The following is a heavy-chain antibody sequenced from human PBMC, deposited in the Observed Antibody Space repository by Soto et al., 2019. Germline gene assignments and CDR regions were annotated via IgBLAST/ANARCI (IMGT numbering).Heavy chain of an antibody. J-gene: IGHJ6*02. CDR1: GITFRNYA. CDR2: ITSDGDNT. D-gene: IGHD2-8*01. CDR3: ATHCTNGVCYIYYYYGMDV. V-gene: IGHV3-64*04. Sequence: TGGSLRLSCSVSGITFRNYAMHWLRQAPGRGLEYVSGITSDGDNTWHADSVKGRFTISRDNSKNTLYLQMNSLRAEDTVVYYCATHCTNGVCYIYYYYGMDVWGQGTTVTVSS.